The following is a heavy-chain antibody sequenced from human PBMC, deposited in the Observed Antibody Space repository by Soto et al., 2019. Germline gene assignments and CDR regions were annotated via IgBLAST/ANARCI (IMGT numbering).Heavy chain of an antibody. CDR3: ARHHGPTTSENWFDP. J-gene: IGHJ5*02. Sequence: QVHLVQSGVEVKTPGASVKVSCQASGYTFFTYDISWVRQAPGQGLEWMGWISTYSGYTKYAQKFQGRVTMPTYTSTTPAYLELRSLRSDDTAVYYCARHHGPTTSENWFDPWGQGTLVTVSS. CDR1: GYTFFTYD. V-gene: IGHV1-18*01. D-gene: IGHD5-12*01. CDR2: ISTYSGYT.